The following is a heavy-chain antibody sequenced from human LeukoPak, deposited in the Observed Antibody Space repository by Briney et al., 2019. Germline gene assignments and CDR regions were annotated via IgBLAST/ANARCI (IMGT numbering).Heavy chain of an antibody. CDR3: AREERYYGSGSYSSWYFDL. V-gene: IGHV4-30-4*01. CDR2: IYYSGGT. Sequence: SQTLSLTCTVSGGSISSGDYYWSWIRQPPGRGLEWIGYIYYSGGTYYNPSLKSRVTISVDTSKSQFSLKLSSVTAADTAVYYCAREERYYGSGSYSSWYFDLWGRGTLVTVSS. J-gene: IGHJ2*01. D-gene: IGHD3-10*01. CDR1: GGSISSGDYY.